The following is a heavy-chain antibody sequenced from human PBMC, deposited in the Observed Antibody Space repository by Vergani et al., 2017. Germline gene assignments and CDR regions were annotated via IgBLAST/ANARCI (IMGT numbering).Heavy chain of an antibody. J-gene: IGHJ5*02. D-gene: IGHD3-10*01. CDR2: IYWNDDK. CDR3: AHTGMVXGVTPQRGENWFDP. CDR1: GFSLSTSGVG. Sequence: QITLKESGPTLVKPTQTLTLTCTFSGFSLSTSGVGVGWIRQPPGKALEWLALIYWNDDKRYSPSLKSRLTITKDTSKNQVVLTMTNMDPVDPATYYCAHTGMVXGVTPQRGENWFDPWGQGTLVTVSS. V-gene: IGHV2-5*01.